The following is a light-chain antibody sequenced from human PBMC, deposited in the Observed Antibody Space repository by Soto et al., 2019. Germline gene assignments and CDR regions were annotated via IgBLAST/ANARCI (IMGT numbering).Light chain of an antibody. CDR1: SSDVGGYNY. CDR2: EVS. V-gene: IGLV2-14*01. J-gene: IGLJ1*01. CDR3: SSYTRSSTLV. Sequence: QSALTQPASVSGSPGQSITISCTGTSSDVGGYNYVSWYQQHPGKAPKLMIYEVSNRPSGVSNRFSGSKSGNTSSLTISGVQAEDEADYYCSSYTRSSTLVFGTGTKLTVL.